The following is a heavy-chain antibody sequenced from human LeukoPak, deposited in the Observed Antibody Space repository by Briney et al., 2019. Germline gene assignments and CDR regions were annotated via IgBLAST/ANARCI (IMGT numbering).Heavy chain of an antibody. CDR3: ARSDDSSGYSWYYFDY. J-gene: IGHJ4*02. D-gene: IGHD3-22*01. CDR2: IYYSGST. Sequence: KPSETLSLTCTVSGGSISSYYWSWIRQPPGKGLEWIGYIYYSGSTNYNPSLKSRVTISVDTSKNQFSLKLSSVTAADTAVYYCARSDDSSGYSWYYFDYWGQGTLVTVSS. V-gene: IGHV4-59*01. CDR1: GGSISSYY.